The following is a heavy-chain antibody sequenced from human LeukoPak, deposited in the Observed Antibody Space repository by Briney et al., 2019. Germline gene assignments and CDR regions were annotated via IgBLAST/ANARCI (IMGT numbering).Heavy chain of an antibody. J-gene: IGHJ5*02. D-gene: IGHD3-16*01. CDR2: IYHSGST. CDR3: ARAMGDDRGNWFDP. CDR1: GGSISSGGYY. V-gene: IGHV4-30-2*01. Sequence: PSETLSLTCTVSGGSISSGGYYWSWIRQPPGKGLEWIGYIYHSGSTYYNPSLKSRVTISVDRSKNQFFLKLSSVTAADTAVYYCARAMGDDRGNWFDPWGQGTLVTVSS.